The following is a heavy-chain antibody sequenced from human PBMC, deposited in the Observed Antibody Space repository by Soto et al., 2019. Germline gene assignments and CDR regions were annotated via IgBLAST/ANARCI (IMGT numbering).Heavy chain of an antibody. Sequence: GGSLRLSCAASGFTFSSYAMSWVRQAPGKGLEWVSAISGSGGSTYYADSVKGRFTISRDNSKNTLYLQMNSLRAEDTAVYYCAKDHGYSYGYPNYGMDVWGQGTTVTVSS. V-gene: IGHV3-23*01. CDR3: AKDHGYSYGYPNYGMDV. D-gene: IGHD5-18*01. J-gene: IGHJ6*02. CDR1: GFTFSSYA. CDR2: ISGSGGST.